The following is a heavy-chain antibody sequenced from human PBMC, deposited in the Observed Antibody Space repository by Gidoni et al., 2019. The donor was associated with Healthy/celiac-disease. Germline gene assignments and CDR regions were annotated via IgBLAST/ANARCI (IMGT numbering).Heavy chain of an antibody. CDR1: GFTFDEYA. V-gene: IGHV3-43D*04. J-gene: IGHJ6*02. CDR3: AKDMGYDSPHGHGMDV. CDR2: ISWDGGST. D-gene: IGHD3-22*01. Sequence: EVQLVESGGVVVQPGGSLRLSCAASGFTFDEYAMHWVRQAPGKGLGWVSLISWDGGSTYYADSVKGRFTISRDNSKNSLYLQMNSLRAEDTALYYCAKDMGYDSPHGHGMDVWGQGTTVTVSS.